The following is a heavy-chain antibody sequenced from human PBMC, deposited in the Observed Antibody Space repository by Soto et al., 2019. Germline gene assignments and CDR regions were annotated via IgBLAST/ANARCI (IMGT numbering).Heavy chain of an antibody. D-gene: IGHD2-2*02. J-gene: IGHJ4*02. Sequence: GGSLRLACAASGFTFNTYGMHWVRQAPGKGLEWVAVISYDGSEKYYVDSVKGRFTISKDNSKNTLYLQMNSLRPEDTAVYYCAKSPNFYCSSPNCYKYYFDHWGQGTRVTVSS. V-gene: IGHV3-30*18. CDR1: GFTFNTYG. CDR2: ISYDGSEK. CDR3: AKSPNFYCSSPNCYKYYFDH.